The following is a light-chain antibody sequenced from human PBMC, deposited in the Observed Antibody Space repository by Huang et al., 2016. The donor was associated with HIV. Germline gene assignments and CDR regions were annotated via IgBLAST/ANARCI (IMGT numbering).Light chain of an antibody. Sequence: DIQMTQSPSSLSASVGDRVTVTCRASQGISNYFAWFQQKPGKAPKSLIYSASTLQTGVPSSFSGSGSGTDFTLTISGLQPDDSATYYCHQYYSFPYTFGQGTKLDIK. CDR2: SAS. J-gene: IGKJ2*01. CDR1: QGISNY. CDR3: HQYYSFPYT. V-gene: IGKV1-16*01.